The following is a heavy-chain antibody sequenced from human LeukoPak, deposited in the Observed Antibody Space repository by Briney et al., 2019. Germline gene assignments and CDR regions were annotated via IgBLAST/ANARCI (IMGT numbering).Heavy chain of an antibody. D-gene: IGHD3/OR15-3a*01. Sequence: SVKVSCKTSGGTFNSHAISWVRQAPGQGLEWMGGITAIFRTANYAQKFQGRVTVTADEFMSTVYMELSSLRSEDTAVYYCAREGYDFWTGSTRYFAYWAREPWSPSPQ. CDR3: AREGYDFWTGSTRYFAY. CDR1: GGTFNSHA. J-gene: IGHJ4*02. CDR2: ITAIFRTA. V-gene: IGHV1-69*13.